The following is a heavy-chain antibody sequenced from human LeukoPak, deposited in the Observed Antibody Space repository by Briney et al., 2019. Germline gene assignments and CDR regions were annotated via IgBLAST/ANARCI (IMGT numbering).Heavy chain of an antibody. CDR3: ARSSAAYNWFDP. D-gene: IGHD2-2*01. V-gene: IGHV4-59*01. CDR1: GGSISSYY. J-gene: IGHJ5*02. CDR2: IYYSGST. Sequence: SETLSLTCTVSGGSISSYYWSWIRQPPGKGLEWIGYIYYSGSTNYNPSLKSRVTISVDTSKNQFSLKLSSVTAADTAVYYCARSSAAYNWFDPWGQGTLVTVSS.